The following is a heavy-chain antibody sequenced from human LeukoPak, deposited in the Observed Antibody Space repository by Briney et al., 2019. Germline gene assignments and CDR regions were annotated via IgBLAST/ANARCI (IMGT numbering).Heavy chain of an antibody. V-gene: IGHV4-4*07. CDR3: ARGRLNYYDSSDYYYFDY. J-gene: IGHJ4*02. D-gene: IGHD3-22*01. CDR1: GGSIISYY. CDR2: IYSSGTT. Sequence: PSETLSLTCTVSGGSIISYYWTWIRQPAGKGLEWIGRIYSSGTTNYNPSLKSRVSMSVDTSKNQLSLKLRSVTAAEPAVYYCARGRLNYYDSSDYYYFDYWGQGTLVTVSS.